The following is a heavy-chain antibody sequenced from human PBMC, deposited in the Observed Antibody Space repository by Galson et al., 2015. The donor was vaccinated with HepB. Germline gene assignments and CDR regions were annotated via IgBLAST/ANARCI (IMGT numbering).Heavy chain of an antibody. CDR1: GFTFSDYY. CDR3: ARARSGSYYTGPWFDP. CDR2: ISSSGSTI. Sequence: SLRLSCAASGFTFSDYYMSWIRQAPGKGLEWVSYISSSGSTIYYADSVKGRFTISRDNAKNSLYLQMNSLRAEDTAVYYCARARSGSYYTGPWFDPWGQGTLVTVSS. V-gene: IGHV3-11*01. D-gene: IGHD3-10*01. J-gene: IGHJ5*02.